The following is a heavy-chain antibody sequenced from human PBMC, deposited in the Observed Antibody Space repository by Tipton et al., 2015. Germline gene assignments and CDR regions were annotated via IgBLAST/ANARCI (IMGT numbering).Heavy chain of an antibody. CDR1: GDSVSTNSAA. J-gene: IGHJ4*02. D-gene: IGHD1-26*01. CDR3: ARSRGARYSDNWSFDY. Sequence: PGLVKPSQTLSLTCAISGDSVSTNSAAWNWIRQSPSRGLEWLGRTYYRSKWYNDYAVSVKSRITFSPDTSKNQLSLHLNSVTPDDTAVYYCARSRGARYSDNWSFDYWDQGTLVTVSS. V-gene: IGHV6-1*01. CDR2: TYYRSKWYN.